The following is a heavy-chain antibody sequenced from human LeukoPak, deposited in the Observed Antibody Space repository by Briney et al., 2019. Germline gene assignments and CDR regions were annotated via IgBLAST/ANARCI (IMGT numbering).Heavy chain of an antibody. CDR1: GXTVSRNY. Sequence: PGGSLRLSCAASGXTVSRNYMSWVRQTPGKGLEWVGVIWSDGGNKYYGDAVKGRFTISRDNAKNMVYLQMNSLRAEDTAVYYCAREKRHFDWLLGHCDYWGQGTLVTVSS. CDR3: AREKRHFDWLLGHCDY. CDR2: IWSDGGNK. J-gene: IGHJ4*02. V-gene: IGHV3-33*08. D-gene: IGHD3-9*01.